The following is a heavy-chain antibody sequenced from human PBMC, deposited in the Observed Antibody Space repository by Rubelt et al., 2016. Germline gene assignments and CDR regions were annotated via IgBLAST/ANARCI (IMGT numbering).Heavy chain of an antibody. CDR3: ARCRFCSGGSCETDN. D-gene: IGHD2-15*01. CDR1: GASISSSTTYY. J-gene: IGHJ4*02. V-gene: IGHV4-39*01. Sequence: QLQLQESGPGLVKPSETLSLTCTVSGASISSSTTYYWGWIRQPPGKGLEWIGSIYYSGSTYNNPSLKSRVTISADTSKKQISLKLNSVTAADTAVYYCARCRFCSGGSCETDNWGQGTLVTVSS. CDR2: IYYSGST.